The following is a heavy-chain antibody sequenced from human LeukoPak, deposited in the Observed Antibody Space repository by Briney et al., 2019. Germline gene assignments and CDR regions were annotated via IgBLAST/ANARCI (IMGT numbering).Heavy chain of an antibody. V-gene: IGHV3-23*01. J-gene: IGHJ4*02. CDR3: AKDLNILTGYPYYFDY. CDR2: ISGSGGST. CDR1: GFTFSSYA. D-gene: IGHD3-9*01. Sequence: GGSLRLSCAASGFTFSSYAMSWVRQAPGEGLEWVSAISGSGGSTYYADSVKGRFTISRDNSKNTLYLQMNSLRAEDTAVYYCAKDLNILTGYPYYFDYWGQGTLVTVSS.